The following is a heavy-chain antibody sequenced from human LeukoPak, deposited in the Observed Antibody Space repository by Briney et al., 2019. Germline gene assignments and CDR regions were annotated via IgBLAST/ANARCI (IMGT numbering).Heavy chain of an antibody. J-gene: IGHJ4*02. CDR1: GYTFTSYY. CDR3: ARNHFASQPREVRRDYYDSSGYYYVWPSFDY. CDR2: INPSGGST. V-gene: IGHV1-46*01. D-gene: IGHD3-22*01. Sequence: ASVKVSCKASGYTFTSYYMHWVRQAPGQGLEWMGIINPSGGSTSYAQKFQGRVTMTRDKSTSTVYMELSGLRSEDTAVYYCARNHFASQPREVRRDYYDSSGYYYVWPSFDYWGQGTLVTVSS.